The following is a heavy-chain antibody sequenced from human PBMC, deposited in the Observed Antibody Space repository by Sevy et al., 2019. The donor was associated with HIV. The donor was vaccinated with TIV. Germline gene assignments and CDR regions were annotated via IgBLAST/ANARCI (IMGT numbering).Heavy chain of an antibody. V-gene: IGHV3-7*01. CDR2: IKQDGSVK. CDR1: GFTLNSYW. D-gene: IGHD6-13*01. Sequence: GGSLRLSCAASGFTLNSYWMSWVRQAPGKGLEWVANIKQDGSVKYYVDSVKGRFTISRDNARSLVYLQMSSLTAEDTALYYCVRAIAADASLWGQGTLVTVSS. CDR3: VRAIAADASL. J-gene: IGHJ4*02.